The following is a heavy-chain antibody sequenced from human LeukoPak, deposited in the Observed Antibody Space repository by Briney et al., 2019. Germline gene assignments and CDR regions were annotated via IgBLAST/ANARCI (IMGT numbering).Heavy chain of an antibody. CDR1: GGTFSSYA. CDR3: ASQTATVTTFDY. V-gene: IGHV1-69*13. Sequence: GASVKVSCKASGGTFSSYAISWVRQAPGQGLEWMGGIIPIFGTANYAQKFQGRVTITADESTSTAYMELSSLRSEDTAVYYCASQTATVTTFDYWGQGTLVTVSS. D-gene: IGHD4-17*01. CDR2: IIPIFGTA. J-gene: IGHJ4*02.